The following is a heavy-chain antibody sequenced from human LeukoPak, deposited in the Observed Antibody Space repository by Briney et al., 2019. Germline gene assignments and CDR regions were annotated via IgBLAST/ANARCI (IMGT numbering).Heavy chain of an antibody. CDR1: GFTFSSYG. Sequence: GGSERLSCAASGFTFSSYGIHWVRQAPGKGLEWVAVIWYDGSNKYYADSVKGRFTISKDNSKNTLYLQMNSLRAEDTAVYYCARERGVGGTTWVDLGYWGQGTLVTVS. J-gene: IGHJ4*02. CDR2: IWYDGSNK. CDR3: ARERGVGGTTWVDLGY. D-gene: IGHD1-26*01. V-gene: IGHV3-33*01.